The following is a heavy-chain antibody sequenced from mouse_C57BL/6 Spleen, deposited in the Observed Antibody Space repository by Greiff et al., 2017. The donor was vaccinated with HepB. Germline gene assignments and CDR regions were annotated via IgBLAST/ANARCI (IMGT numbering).Heavy chain of an antibody. CDR3: ALYGSSYWFAY. Sequence: EVKLQESGPELVKPGASVKMSCKASGYTFTDYNMHWVKQSHGKSLEWIGYINPNNGGTSYNQKCKGKATLTVNKSSSTAYMELRSLTSEDSAVYYCALYGSSYWFAYWGQGTLVTVSA. J-gene: IGHJ3*01. D-gene: IGHD1-1*01. CDR2: INPNNGGT. V-gene: IGHV1-22*01. CDR1: GYTFTDYN.